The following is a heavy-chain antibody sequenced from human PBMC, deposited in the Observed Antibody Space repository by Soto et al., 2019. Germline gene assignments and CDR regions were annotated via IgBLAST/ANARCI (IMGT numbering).Heavy chain of an antibody. V-gene: IGHV3-21*01. J-gene: IGHJ6*02. Sequence: AGGSLRLSCAASGFTFSSYSMNWVRQAPGKGLEWVSSISSSSSYIYYADSVKGRFTISRDNAKNSLYLQMNSLRAEDTAVYYCARGGSRDSSGYYYGYYYYGMDVWGQGTTVTVSS. CDR3: ARGGSRDSSGYYYGYYYYGMDV. CDR2: ISSSSSYI. D-gene: IGHD3-22*01. CDR1: GFTFSSYS.